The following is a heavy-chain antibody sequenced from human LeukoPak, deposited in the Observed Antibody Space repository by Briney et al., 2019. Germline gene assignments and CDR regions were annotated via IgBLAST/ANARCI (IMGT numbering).Heavy chain of an antibody. Sequence: PSETLSLTCTVSGASISGYYWSWIRQPPGEGLECIGYIYYSGSTNYNPSLKSGVTISVDTPKNQFSLKLSSVIAADAAVYYCARVNSSGFDYWGQGTLVTVSS. CDR3: ARVNSSGFDY. CDR1: GASISGYY. D-gene: IGHD6-19*01. V-gene: IGHV4-59*01. CDR2: IYYSGST. J-gene: IGHJ4*02.